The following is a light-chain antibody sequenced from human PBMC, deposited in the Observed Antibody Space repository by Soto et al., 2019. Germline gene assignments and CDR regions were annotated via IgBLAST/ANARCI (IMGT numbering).Light chain of an antibody. CDR2: GAS. CDR1: QSVYNN. V-gene: IGKV3-15*01. Sequence: TMSXXPGETATVXXRASQSVYNNLAWYQEIPGQAPRLLIHGASSRATGVPAKVSGSGSGTEFTLTISSLQSEDFAVYYCQQHGSSRRAFGQGTKVEI. J-gene: IGKJ1*01. CDR3: QQHGSSRRA.